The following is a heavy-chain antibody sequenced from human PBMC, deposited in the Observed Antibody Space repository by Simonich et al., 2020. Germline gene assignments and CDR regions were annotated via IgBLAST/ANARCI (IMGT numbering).Heavy chain of an antibody. J-gene: IGHJ4*02. Sequence: QVQLVQSGAEVKKPGASVNVSCKASGYTFTGYYMHWVRQAPGQGLEWMGRVNPKRGGKKYEQKFQGRVTMTRDTSISTAYMELSRLRSDDTAVYYCARSSDLLNWNDGPYYWGQGTLVTVSS. CDR2: VNPKRGGK. V-gene: IGHV1-2*02. CDR3: ARSSDLLNWNDGPYY. D-gene: IGHD1-1*01. CDR1: GYTFTGYY.